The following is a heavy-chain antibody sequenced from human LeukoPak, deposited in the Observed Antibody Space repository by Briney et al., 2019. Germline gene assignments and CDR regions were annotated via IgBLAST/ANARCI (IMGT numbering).Heavy chain of an antibody. CDR2: ISAYNGNT. CDR3: ARARGAPYYYYYMDV. V-gene: IGHV1-18*01. J-gene: IGHJ6*03. CDR1: GYTFTSYG. D-gene: IGHD4/OR15-4a*01. Sequence: ASVKVSCKASGYTFTSYGISWVRQAPGQGLEWMGWISAYNGNTNYAQKLQGRVTMTTDTSTSTAYMELRSLRSDDTAVYYCARARGAPYYYYYMDVWGKGTTVTVSS.